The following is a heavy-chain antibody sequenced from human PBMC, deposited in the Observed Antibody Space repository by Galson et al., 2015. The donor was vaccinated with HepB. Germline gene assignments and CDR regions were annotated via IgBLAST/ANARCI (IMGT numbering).Heavy chain of an antibody. J-gene: IGHJ3*01. CDR3: ARSHFLGYCATSDCYESAALDF. CDR1: GYTFSSYW. D-gene: IGHD2-15*01. V-gene: IGHV5-51*01. Sequence: QSGAEVKKPGESLKISCTGSGYTFSSYWIAWVRQMPGKGLEWMGIIYPDDSDTKYSPSFQGRVTISADKSISTAYLQWSSLKSSDTAIYFCARSHFLGYCATSDCYESAALDFWGRGKVVSVSS. CDR2: IYPDDSDT.